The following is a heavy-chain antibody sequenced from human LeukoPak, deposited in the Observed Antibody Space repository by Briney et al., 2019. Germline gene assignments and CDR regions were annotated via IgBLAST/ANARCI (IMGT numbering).Heavy chain of an antibody. Sequence: ASVKVSCKASGYTFNGYYMHWVRQARGQGLEWMGWINPNSGGTNYAQKFQGRVTMTRDTSISTAYMELSRLRSDDTAVYYCARANDFWSGYHDFYYMDVWGKGTTVTISS. CDR2: INPNSGGT. CDR3: ARANDFWSGYHDFYYMDV. V-gene: IGHV1-2*02. D-gene: IGHD3-3*01. CDR1: GYTFNGYY. J-gene: IGHJ6*03.